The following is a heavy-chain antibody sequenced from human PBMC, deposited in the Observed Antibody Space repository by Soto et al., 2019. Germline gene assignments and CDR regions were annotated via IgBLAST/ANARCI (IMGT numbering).Heavy chain of an antibody. D-gene: IGHD2-15*01. CDR1: VYTFTSYA. Sequence: QVQLVQSWAEVKKPGASVKVSCKASVYTFTSYAMHWVRQAPGQRLEWMGWINAGNGNTKYSQKFQGRVTITRDTSAITAYMALSSLRAEDPAVDSCARDLGGWPDYGGPVALVTVAS. CDR2: INAGNGNT. J-gene: IGHJ4*02. CDR3: ARDLGGWPDY. V-gene: IGHV1-3*01.